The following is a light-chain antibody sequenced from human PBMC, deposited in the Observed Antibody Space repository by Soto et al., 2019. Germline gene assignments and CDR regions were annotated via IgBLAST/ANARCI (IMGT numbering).Light chain of an antibody. V-gene: IGKV1-39*01. CDR3: HQSYRTPVT. CDR1: QSISTW. J-gene: IGKJ4*01. Sequence: DIQMTQSPSTPPASVGDRVTITCRANQSISTWLAWYQQKPGEAPKLLIYATSNLQTGVPSRFSGGGSGTDFSLTITSLQPEDFATYYCHQSYRTPVTFGGGTRVEIK. CDR2: ATS.